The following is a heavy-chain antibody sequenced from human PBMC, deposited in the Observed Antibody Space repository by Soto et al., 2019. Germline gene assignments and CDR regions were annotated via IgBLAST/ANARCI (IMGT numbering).Heavy chain of an antibody. CDR3: ARALSGSYFVLEH. CDR1: GGSISSGGYY. Sequence: TLSLTCTVSGGSISSGGYYWSWIRQHPGKGLEWIGYIYYSGSTYYNPSLKSRVTMSADTSKNQFSLKLTSVTAADTAVYFCARALSGSYFVLEHWGQGALVTVSS. CDR2: IYYSGST. D-gene: IGHD3-10*01. V-gene: IGHV4-31*03. J-gene: IGHJ4*02.